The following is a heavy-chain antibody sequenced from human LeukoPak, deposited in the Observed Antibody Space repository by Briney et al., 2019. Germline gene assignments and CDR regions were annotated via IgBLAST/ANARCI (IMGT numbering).Heavy chain of an antibody. CDR2: IWYDGSNK. D-gene: IGHD3-9*01. CDR1: GFTFSSYG. J-gene: IGHJ4*02. V-gene: IGHV3-33*06. Sequence: GGSLRLSCAASGFTFSSYGMHWVRQAPGKGLEWVAAIWYDGSNKYYADSVKGRFTISRDNSKNTLYLQMNSLRAEDTAVYYCAKGYYDILTGLGYFDYWGQGTLVTVSS. CDR3: AKGYYDILTGLGYFDY.